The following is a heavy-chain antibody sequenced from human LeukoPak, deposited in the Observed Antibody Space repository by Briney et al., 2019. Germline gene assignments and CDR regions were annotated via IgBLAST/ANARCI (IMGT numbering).Heavy chain of an antibody. D-gene: IGHD3-10*01. V-gene: IGHV3-33*06. Sequence: PGGSLRLSCAASGFTFSSYGMHWVRQAPGKGLEWVAVIWYDGSNKYYADSVKGRFTISRDNSKNTLYLQMNSLRAEDTATYYCAKARYYGSGSYYLHFDYWGQGTLVTVSS. CDR2: IWYDGSNK. CDR3: AKARYYGSGSYYLHFDY. J-gene: IGHJ4*02. CDR1: GFTFSSYG.